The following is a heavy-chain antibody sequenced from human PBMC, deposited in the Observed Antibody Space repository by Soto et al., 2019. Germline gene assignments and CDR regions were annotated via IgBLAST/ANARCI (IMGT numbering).Heavy chain of an antibody. D-gene: IGHD3-10*01. Sequence: QVQLQESGPGLVKPSQTLSLTCTVSGGSISSGGYYWSWIRQHPGKGLEWIGYIYYSGSTYYNPSLKSRVTISVDTSKNQFSLKLSSVTAADTAVYCCAEWSGRYYYYMDVWGKGTTVTVSS. V-gene: IGHV4-31*03. J-gene: IGHJ6*03. CDR2: IYYSGST. CDR3: AEWSGRYYYYMDV. CDR1: GGSISSGGYY.